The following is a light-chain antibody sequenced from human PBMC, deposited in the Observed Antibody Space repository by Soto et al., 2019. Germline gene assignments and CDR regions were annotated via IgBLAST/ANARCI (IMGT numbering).Light chain of an antibody. CDR1: QSISSW. CDR3: QQYNSDFPA. Sequence: DIQMTQSPSTLSASVGDRVTITCRASQSISSWLAWYQQKPGKAPKLLIYDASSLESGVTSRFSGSGSWTEFTRTISSLQPDDFATYDCQQYNSDFPAFGPGTKVDIK. J-gene: IGKJ3*01. V-gene: IGKV1-5*01. CDR2: DAS.